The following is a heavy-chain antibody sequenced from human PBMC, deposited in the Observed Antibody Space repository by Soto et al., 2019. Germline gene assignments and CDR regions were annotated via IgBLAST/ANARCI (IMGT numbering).Heavy chain of an antibody. J-gene: IGHJ4*02. Sequence: PSETLSLTCAVYGGSFSGYYWSWIRQPPGKGLEWIGEINHSGSTNYNPSLKSRVTISVDTSKNQFSLKLSSVTAADTAVYYCARGGFIATNIAAAVYFDYWGQGTLVTVSS. CDR2: INHSGST. CDR3: ARGGFIATNIAAAVYFDY. CDR1: GGSFSGYY. V-gene: IGHV4-34*01. D-gene: IGHD6-13*01.